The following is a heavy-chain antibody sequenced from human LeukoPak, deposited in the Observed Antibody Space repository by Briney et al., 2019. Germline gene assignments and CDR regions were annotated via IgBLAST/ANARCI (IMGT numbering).Heavy chain of an antibody. Sequence: GGSLRLSCAASGFTFSSYSMNWVRQAPGKGLEWVSSISSSSCYIYYADSVKGRFTISRDNAKNSLYLQMNSLRAEDTAVYYCARDLGTYYYDSSGYTLGWFDYWGQGTLVTVSS. V-gene: IGHV3-21*01. J-gene: IGHJ4*02. CDR1: GFTFSSYS. CDR3: ARDLGTYYYDSSGYTLGWFDY. CDR2: ISSSSCYI. D-gene: IGHD3-22*01.